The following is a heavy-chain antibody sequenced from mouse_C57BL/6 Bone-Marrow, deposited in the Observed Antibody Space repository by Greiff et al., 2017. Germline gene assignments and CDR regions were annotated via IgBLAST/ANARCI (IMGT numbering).Heavy chain of an antibody. J-gene: IGHJ2*01. CDR2: IDPSDSYT. V-gene: IGHV1-69*01. Sequence: QVQLQQPGAELVMPGASVKLSCKASGYTFTSYWMHWVKQRPGQGLEWIGEIDPSDSYTNYNQKFKGKSTLTVDKSSSTAYMQLSSLTSEDSAVYYYARGYYCNYWGQGTTLTVSS. D-gene: IGHD2-1*01. CDR3: ARGYYCNY. CDR1: GYTFTSYW.